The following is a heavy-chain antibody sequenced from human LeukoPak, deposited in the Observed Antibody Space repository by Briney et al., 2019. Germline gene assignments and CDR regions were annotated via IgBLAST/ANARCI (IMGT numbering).Heavy chain of an antibody. CDR1: GYSFTSYW. CDR2: IYPGDSDT. V-gene: IGHV5-51*01. J-gene: IGHJ4*02. CDR3: ARRYDFWSGYREFDY. Sequence: GASLKISCKGSGYSFTSYWIGWVRQMPGKGLEWMGIIYPGDSDTRYSPSFQGQVTISADKSISTAYLQWSSLKASDTAMYYCARRYDFWSGYREFDYWGQGTLVTVSS. D-gene: IGHD3-3*01.